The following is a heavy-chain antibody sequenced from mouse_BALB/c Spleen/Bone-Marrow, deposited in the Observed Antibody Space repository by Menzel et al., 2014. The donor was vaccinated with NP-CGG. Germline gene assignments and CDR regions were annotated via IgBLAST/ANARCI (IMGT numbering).Heavy chain of an antibody. V-gene: IGHV1S126*01. CDR1: GYSFTSYW. D-gene: IGHD1-2*01. CDR2: IDPSDSET. Sequence: QVQLQQSGPQPVRPGASVKISCKASGYSFTSYWMHWVKQRPGQGLEWIGMIDPSDSETRLNQKFKDKATLTVDKSSSTAYMQLSSPTSEDSAVYYCARDGITTATYYYAMDYWGQGTSVAISS. J-gene: IGHJ4*01. CDR3: ARDGITTATYYYAMDY.